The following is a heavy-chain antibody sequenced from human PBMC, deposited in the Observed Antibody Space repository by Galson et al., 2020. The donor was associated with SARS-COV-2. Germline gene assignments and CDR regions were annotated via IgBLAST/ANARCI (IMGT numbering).Heavy chain of an antibody. CDR3: ASELTTGFDY. D-gene: IGHD4-17*01. V-gene: IGHV3-30*04. CDR1: GFTFSSYA. J-gene: IGHJ4*02. CDR2: ISYDGSNK. Sequence: GGSLRLSCAASGFTFSSYAMHWVRQAPGKGLEWVAVISYDGSNKYYADSVKGRFTISRDNSKNTLYLQMNNLRAEDTAVYYCASELTTGFDYWGQGTLVTVSS.